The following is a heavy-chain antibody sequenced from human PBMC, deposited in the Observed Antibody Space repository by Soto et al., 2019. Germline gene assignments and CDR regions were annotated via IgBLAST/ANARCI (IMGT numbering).Heavy chain of an antibody. D-gene: IGHD2-15*01. CDR3: ARDPRYCSGGSCYFPNWFDP. CDR2: IIPIFGTA. Sequence: QVQLVQSGAEVKKPGSSVKVSCKASGGTFSSYAISWVRQAPGQGLEWMGGIIPIFGTANYAQKFQGRVTITADDSTSTAYMELSSLRSEDTAVYYCARDPRYCSGGSCYFPNWFDPWGQGTLVTVSS. V-gene: IGHV1-69*12. CDR1: GGTFSSYA. J-gene: IGHJ5*02.